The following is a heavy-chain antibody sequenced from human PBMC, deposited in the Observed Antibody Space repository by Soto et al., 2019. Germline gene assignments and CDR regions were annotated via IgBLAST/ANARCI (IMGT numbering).Heavy chain of an antibody. CDR2: IYHTRVT. CDR1: GDSLINGGYY. V-gene: IGHV4-31*03. Sequence: PSETLSLTCTVSGDSLINGGYYWSWIRQLPGKGLEWIGYIYHTRVTYYNPSLKSRLTMSIDTSKNQFSLKLSSVTAADTAVYYCARDLTSNLNCFDPWGQGTLVTVSS. D-gene: IGHD3-10*01. CDR3: ARDLTSNLNCFDP. J-gene: IGHJ5*02.